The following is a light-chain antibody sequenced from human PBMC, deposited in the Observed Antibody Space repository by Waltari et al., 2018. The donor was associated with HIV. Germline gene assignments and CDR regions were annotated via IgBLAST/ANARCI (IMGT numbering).Light chain of an antibody. Sequence: QSALTQPASVSGSPGQSITISCTGTSSDFWSYNLVSWYQQHPGKAPKVMIYEGSKRPSGVSNRFSGSKSGNTASLTISGLQAEDEADYYCCSYTGSSTRRPYVFGTGTKVTVL. J-gene: IGLJ1*01. V-gene: IGLV2-23*01. CDR1: SSDFWSYNL. CDR2: EGS. CDR3: CSYTGSSTRRPYV.